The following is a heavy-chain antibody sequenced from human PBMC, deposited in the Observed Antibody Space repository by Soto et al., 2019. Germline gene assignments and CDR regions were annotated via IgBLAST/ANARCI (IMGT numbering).Heavy chain of an antibody. J-gene: IGHJ6*02. CDR1: GFTFRTYT. Sequence: EVQLVESGGGLVKPGGSLRLSCVASGFTFRTYTMNWVRQAPGKGLEWVSGIRGFSPYTFYAESVKGRFTISSDNAKNSLYLQMNSLGVEDTAVYYCARDRGYDAHDYYYNAMDVWGQGTTVTVSS. D-gene: IGHD2-15*01. V-gene: IGHV3-21*01. CDR2: IRGFSPYT. CDR3: ARDRGYDAHDYYYNAMDV.